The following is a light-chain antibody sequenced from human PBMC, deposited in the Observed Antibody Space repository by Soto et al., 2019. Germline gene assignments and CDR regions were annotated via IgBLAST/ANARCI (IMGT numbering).Light chain of an antibody. CDR3: QQSHSTSVT. Sequence: DIQMTQSPSSLSASVGDRVTITCRASQNINNYLNWYQQKPGKAPKLLISAASSLLSGVPSRFSGSGSGTDFTLTISSLQPEDFATYYCQQSHSTSVTVGGGTKVDI. J-gene: IGKJ4*01. CDR1: QNINNY. CDR2: AAS. V-gene: IGKV1-39*01.